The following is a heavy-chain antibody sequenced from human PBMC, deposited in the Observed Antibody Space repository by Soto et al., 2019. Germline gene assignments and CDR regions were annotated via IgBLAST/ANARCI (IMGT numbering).Heavy chain of an antibody. D-gene: IGHD6-13*01. Sequence: QVQLVQSGAEVKKRGSSVKVSCKASGGTFSSYAISWVRQAPGQGLEWMGGIIPIFGTANYAQKFQGRVTITADESTSTAYMELSSLRSEDTAVYYCARPEYILAAAGAYYYGMDVWGQGTTVTVSS. V-gene: IGHV1-69*01. CDR2: IIPIFGTA. CDR1: GGTFSSYA. J-gene: IGHJ6*02. CDR3: ARPEYILAAAGAYYYGMDV.